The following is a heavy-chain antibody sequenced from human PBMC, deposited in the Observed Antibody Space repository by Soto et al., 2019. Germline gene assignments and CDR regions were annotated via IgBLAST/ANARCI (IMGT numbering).Heavy chain of an antibody. CDR3: ARDGNCSSTSCYSWDYYYYSGMDV. D-gene: IGHD2-2*02. J-gene: IGHJ6*02. Sequence: ASVKVSCKASGYTFTSYGISWVRQAPGQGLEWMGWISAYNGNTNYAQKLQGRVTMTTDTSTSTAYMELRSLRSDDTAVYCCARDGNCSSTSCYSWDYYYYSGMDVWGQGTTVTVSS. CDR1: GYTFTSYG. CDR2: ISAYNGNT. V-gene: IGHV1-18*01.